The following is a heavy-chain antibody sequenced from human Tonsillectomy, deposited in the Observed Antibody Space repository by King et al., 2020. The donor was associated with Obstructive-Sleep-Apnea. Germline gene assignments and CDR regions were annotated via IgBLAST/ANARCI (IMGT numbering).Heavy chain of an antibody. J-gene: IGHJ5*02. V-gene: IGHV4-59*08. Sequence: QVQLQESGPGLVKPSETLSLTCTVSGGSISSHYWSWIRQPPGKGLEWIGNIYYSGSTNNNPSLNSRGTISVDTSKSQISLKRSSVTPADTAVYYCARLLWFGELHWFDPWGQGTLVTVSS. D-gene: IGHD3-10*01. CDR3: ARLLWFGELHWFDP. CDR2: IYYSGST. CDR1: GGSISSHY.